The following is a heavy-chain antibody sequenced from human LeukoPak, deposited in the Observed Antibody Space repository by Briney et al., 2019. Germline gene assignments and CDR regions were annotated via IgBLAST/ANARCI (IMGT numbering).Heavy chain of an antibody. V-gene: IGHV1-69*04. CDR3: ARDYELGVDIVAKDKYHYDSSGYDHPVYHFDY. J-gene: IGHJ4*02. CDR2: IIPMLGIT. Sequence: SVKVSCKASGGTFNSDAISWVRQAPGQGLEWMGRIIPMLGITNYAQKFQGRGTITADKSTSTAYMELSRLRSEDTAVYYCARDYELGVDIVAKDKYHYDSSGYDHPVYHFDYWGQGTLVTVSS. CDR1: GGTFNSDA. D-gene: IGHD3-22*01.